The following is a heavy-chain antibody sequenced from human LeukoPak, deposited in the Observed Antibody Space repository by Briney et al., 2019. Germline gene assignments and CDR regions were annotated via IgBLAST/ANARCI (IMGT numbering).Heavy chain of an antibody. CDR2: INPSGGST. D-gene: IGHD1-26*01. CDR3: AREVGATDSYYYYYMDV. CDR1: GYTFTSYY. V-gene: IGHV1-46*03. Sequence: ASVKVSCKASGYTFTSYYMHWVQQAPGQGLEWMGIINPSGGSTSYAQKFQGRVTMTRDTSTRTVYMELSSLRSEDTAVYYCAREVGATDSYYYYYMDVWGKGTTVTVSS. J-gene: IGHJ6*03.